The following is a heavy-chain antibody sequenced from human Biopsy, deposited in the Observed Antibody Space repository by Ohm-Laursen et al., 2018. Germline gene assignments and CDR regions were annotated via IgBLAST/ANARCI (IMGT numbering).Heavy chain of an antibody. CDR2: IIPMLGTV. CDR1: GGTFQKYG. CDR3: ATKLTGYFHH. D-gene: IGHD3-9*01. V-gene: IGHV1-69*06. Sequence: GSSVKVSCKASGGTFQKYGVTWVRQAPGQGLEWMGGIIPMLGTVQYARKLRGRVTITADKPTSTATMELRSLRSDDTAVYYCATKLTGYFHHWGQGTLVIVSS. J-gene: IGHJ1*01.